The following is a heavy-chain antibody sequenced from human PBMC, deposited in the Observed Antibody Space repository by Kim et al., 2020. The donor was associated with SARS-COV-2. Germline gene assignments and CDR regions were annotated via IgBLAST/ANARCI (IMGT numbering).Heavy chain of an antibody. D-gene: IGHD6-13*01. V-gene: IGHV3-48*02. Sequence: GGSLRLSCAAAGFTFSSYTMNWVRQAPGKGLEWVSYITGSSGIIDYADSVKGRFTISRDNAKNSLYLQMNSLTDEDTAVYYCARDWSGSSWFQGYWGQGTLVTVSS. J-gene: IGHJ4*02. CDR1: GFTFSSYT. CDR3: ARDWSGSSWFQGY. CDR2: ITGSSGII.